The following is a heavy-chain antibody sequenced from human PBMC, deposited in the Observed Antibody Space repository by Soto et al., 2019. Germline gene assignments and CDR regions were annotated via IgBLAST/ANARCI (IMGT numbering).Heavy chain of an antibody. CDR2: IYPYDSDT. Sequence: XESLKISWAVSGYSFYNYWLVWVRQMPGKGLEWMGSIYPYDSDTRYSPSFQGQVTISADESISTAYLHWTSLKASDTAMYYCVRPLKSNIVVRPRAFDYWGRGTLVTVSS. V-gene: IGHV5-51*01. D-gene: IGHD2-15*01. J-gene: IGHJ4*02. CDR3: VRPLKSNIVVRPRAFDY. CDR1: GYSFYNYW.